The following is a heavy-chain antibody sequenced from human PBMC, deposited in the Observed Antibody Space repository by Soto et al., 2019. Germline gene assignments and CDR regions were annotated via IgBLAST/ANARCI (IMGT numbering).Heavy chain of an antibody. CDR2: INHSGST. J-gene: IGHJ6*02. CDR3: ARGTVGVTGYYGXDV. Sequence: SETLSLTCAVYGGSFSGYYWSWIRQPPGKGLEWIGEINHSGSTNYNPSLKSRVTISVDTSKNQFSLKLSSVTAADMAVYYFARGTVGVTGYYGXDVWGQGTTVTVS. CDR1: GGSFSGYY. D-gene: IGHD2-21*02. V-gene: IGHV4-34*01.